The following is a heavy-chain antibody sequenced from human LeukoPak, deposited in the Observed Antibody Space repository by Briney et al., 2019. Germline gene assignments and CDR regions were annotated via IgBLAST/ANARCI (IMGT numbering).Heavy chain of an antibody. CDR1: GFTVSSNC. V-gene: IGHV3-53*05. Sequence: GGSLRLSCAASGFTVSSNCMSWVRQAPGKGLEWVSVIYSGGSTYYADSVKGRFTISRDDSKNTLYLQMNSLRAEDTAVYYCARGHSSGWYYFDYWGQGTLVTVSS. J-gene: IGHJ4*02. CDR3: ARGHSSGWYYFDY. D-gene: IGHD6-19*01. CDR2: IYSGGST.